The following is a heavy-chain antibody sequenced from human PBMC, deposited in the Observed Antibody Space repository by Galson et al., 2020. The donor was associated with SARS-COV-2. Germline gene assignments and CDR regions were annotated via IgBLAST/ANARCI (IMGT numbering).Heavy chain of an antibody. CDR1: GFSFSSYW. V-gene: IGHV3-7*01. CDR3: ARDQDGYNDF. J-gene: IGHJ4*02. Sequence: PWGSLRLSCAASGFSFSSYWMSWVRQAPGKGLEWVANVKQDGSDRYYVDSVKGRFTISSDYAKNSVYLQMNSLRAEDTAVYYCARDQDGYNDFWGQGTLVTVSS. D-gene: IGHD5-12*01. CDR2: VKQDGSDR.